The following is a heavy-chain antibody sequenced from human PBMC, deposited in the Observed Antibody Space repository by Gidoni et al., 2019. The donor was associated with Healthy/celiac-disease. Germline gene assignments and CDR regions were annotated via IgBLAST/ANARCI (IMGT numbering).Heavy chain of an antibody. J-gene: IGHJ6*02. V-gene: IGHV5-51*01. Sequence: DTRYSPSFQGQVTISADKSISTAYLQWSSLKASDTAMYYCARRERYSYGSVQSRYYGMDVWGQGTTVTVSS. CDR2: DT. D-gene: IGHD5-18*01. CDR3: ARRERYSYGSVQSRYYGMDV.